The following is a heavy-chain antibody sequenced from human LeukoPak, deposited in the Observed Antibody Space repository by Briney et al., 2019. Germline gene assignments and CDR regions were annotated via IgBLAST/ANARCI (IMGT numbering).Heavy chain of an antibody. J-gene: IGHJ4*02. D-gene: IGHD3-16*01. V-gene: IGHV3-53*01. CDR2: IYSDGST. CDR1: GFIVSGDF. CDR3: ARERGRGRGSPWFDY. Sequence: GGSLRLSCAASGFIVSGDFMSWVRQAPGKGLEWVSVIYSDGSTYYADSVKGRFTISRDNSKNTLDLQMTGLRAEDTAVYYCARERGRGRGSPWFDYWGQGTLVTVSS.